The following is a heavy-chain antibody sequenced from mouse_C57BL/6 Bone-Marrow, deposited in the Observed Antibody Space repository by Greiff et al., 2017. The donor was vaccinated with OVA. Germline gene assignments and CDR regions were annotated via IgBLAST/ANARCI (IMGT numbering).Heavy chain of an antibody. CDR2: ISYDGSN. Sequence: EVQLQESGPGLVKPSQSLSLTCSVTGYSITSGYYWNWIRQFPGNKLEWMGYISYDGSNNYNPSLKNRISITRDTSKNQFFLKLNSVTTEDTATYYCARGNYYGSSLMDYWGQGTSVTVSS. V-gene: IGHV3-6*01. J-gene: IGHJ4*01. CDR1: GYSITSGYY. CDR3: ARGNYYGSSLMDY. D-gene: IGHD1-1*01.